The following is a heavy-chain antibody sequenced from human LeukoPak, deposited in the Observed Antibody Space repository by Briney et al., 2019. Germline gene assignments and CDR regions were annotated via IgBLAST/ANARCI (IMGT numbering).Heavy chain of an antibody. D-gene: IGHD1-1*01. CDR1: GFTFSSYE. J-gene: IGHJ3*02. Sequence: GGSLRLSCTASGFTFSSYEMNWVRQAPGKGLEWVSYIGSSGDIIHYADSVKGRFTISRDNAKNSLYLQMNSLRAEDTALYYCTRGGNSWNIDAFDIWGQGTVVTVSS. V-gene: IGHV3-48*03. CDR3: TRGGNSWNIDAFDI. CDR2: IGSSGDII.